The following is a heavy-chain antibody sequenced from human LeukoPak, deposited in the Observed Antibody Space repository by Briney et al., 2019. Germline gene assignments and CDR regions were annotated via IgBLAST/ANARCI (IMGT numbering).Heavy chain of an antibody. CDR1: GYTFTNYY. V-gene: IGHV1-46*01. CDR3: ASWLRGVIGAFDI. Sequence: RASVKVSCRASGYTFTNYYIHWVRQAPGQGLECMGIINPSGGSTSYAQKFQGRVTMTRDMSTSTVYMELSRLRSDDTAVYYCASWLRGVIGAFDIWGQGTMVTVSS. J-gene: IGHJ3*02. D-gene: IGHD3-10*01. CDR2: INPSGGST.